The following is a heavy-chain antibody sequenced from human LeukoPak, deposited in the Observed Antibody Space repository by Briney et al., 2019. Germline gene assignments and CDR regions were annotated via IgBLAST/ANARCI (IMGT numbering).Heavy chain of an antibody. Sequence: PSETLSLTCAVSGVSISNDNWWSWVRQPPGKGLEWIGEVFYSGSTNSNPSLKSRLTMSVDESKHEFSLKLTSVTAADTAVYYCASGGLVSRYLDHWGQGTLVTVSP. J-gene: IGHJ4*02. CDR3: ASGGLVSRYLDH. CDR2: VFYSGST. CDR1: GVSISNDNW. V-gene: IGHV4-4*02. D-gene: IGHD3-9*01.